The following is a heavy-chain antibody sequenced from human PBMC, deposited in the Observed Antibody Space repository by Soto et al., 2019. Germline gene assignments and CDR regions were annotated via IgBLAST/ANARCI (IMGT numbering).Heavy chain of an antibody. Sequence: PSETLSLPCSVCGAGISSGGFFWNGNRQHAGKGLAWRGYISHTGGTEYNPSLNSRSSISGDTSNHHFSLTLPPLTDARAAVYFSATIGLYGYLAVCRQGTTVAVYS. D-gene: IGHD3-16*02. CDR3: ATIGLYGYLAV. V-gene: IGHV4-31*03. CDR2: ISHTGGT. J-gene: IGHJ6*02. CDR1: GAGISSGGFF.